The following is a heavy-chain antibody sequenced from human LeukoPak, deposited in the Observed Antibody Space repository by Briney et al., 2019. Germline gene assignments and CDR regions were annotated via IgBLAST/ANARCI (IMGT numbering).Heavy chain of an antibody. CDR1: GFSFSNYY. Sequence: SGGSLRLSCKASGFSFSNYYMNWVRQAPGKGLEWLSHINGRGGIINYADSVKGRFTISRDNARNSLDLHMSCLGAEDTAVYYCAKRPARSYYYMDVWGKGTTVTVSS. CDR3: AKRPARSYYYMDV. D-gene: IGHD1-1*01. J-gene: IGHJ6*03. V-gene: IGHV3-48*04. CDR2: INGRGGII.